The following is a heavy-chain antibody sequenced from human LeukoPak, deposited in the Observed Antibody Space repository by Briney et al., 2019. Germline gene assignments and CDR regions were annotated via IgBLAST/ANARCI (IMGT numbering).Heavy chain of an antibody. CDR2: ISGSGGST. Sequence: PGGSLRLSCAASGFTFSSYAMSWVRQAPGKGLEWVSAISGSGGSTYYADSVKGRFTISRDNSKNALYLQMNSLRAEDTAVYYCAKGGIMITFGGVIVMDYWGQGTLVTVSS. CDR3: AKGGIMITFGGVIVMDY. D-gene: IGHD3-16*02. J-gene: IGHJ4*02. V-gene: IGHV3-23*01. CDR1: GFTFSSYA.